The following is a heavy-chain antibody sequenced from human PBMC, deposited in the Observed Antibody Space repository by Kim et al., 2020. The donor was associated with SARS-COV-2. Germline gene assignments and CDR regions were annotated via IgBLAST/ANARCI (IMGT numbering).Heavy chain of an antibody. V-gene: IGHV4-31*03. CDR3: ARGLPLKYCSSTSCRSDAFHI. D-gene: IGHD2-2*01. CDR2: IYYSGRT. J-gene: IGHJ3*02. CDR1: GGSINSDFYY. Sequence: SETLSLTCTVSGGSINSDFYYWSWIRHHPGKGLEWIGYIYYSGRTYYNPSLKSRVTLSVDTSKNQFSLKLTSVTAADTAVYYCARGLPLKYCSSTSCRSDAFHIWGPGTMVTVSS.